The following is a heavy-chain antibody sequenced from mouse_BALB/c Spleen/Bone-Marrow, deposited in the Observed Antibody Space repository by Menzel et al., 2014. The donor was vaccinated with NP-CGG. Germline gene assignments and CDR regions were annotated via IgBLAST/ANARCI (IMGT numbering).Heavy chain of an antibody. CDR2: IYPGDGDT. D-gene: IGHD3-1*01. Sequence: QVQLKESGAELVRPGSSVKISCKASGYAFSSYWMNWVKQRPGQGLEWIGQIYPGDGDTNYNGKFKGKATLTADKSSSAAYMQLSSLTSEDSAVYFCARNSGAMDYWGQGTSVTVSS. CDR3: ARNSGAMDY. J-gene: IGHJ4*01. V-gene: IGHV1-80*01. CDR1: GYAFSSYW.